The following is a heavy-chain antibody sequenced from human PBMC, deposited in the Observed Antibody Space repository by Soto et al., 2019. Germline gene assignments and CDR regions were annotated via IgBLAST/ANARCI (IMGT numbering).Heavy chain of an antibody. D-gene: IGHD3-10*01. CDR1: GVSLTIGNW. J-gene: IGHJ4*02. Sequence: KPSETLSLTCAVSGVSLTIGNWWTCVRQSPQRGLEYIGEIFHDGTANYYPSFERRVAMSVDTSRNQFSLKLTSVTAADTAVYFCARLVYDTRLNYMYFDFWGPGTLVTVSS. CDR3: ARLVYDTRLNYMYFDF. CDR2: IFHDGTA. V-gene: IGHV4-4*02.